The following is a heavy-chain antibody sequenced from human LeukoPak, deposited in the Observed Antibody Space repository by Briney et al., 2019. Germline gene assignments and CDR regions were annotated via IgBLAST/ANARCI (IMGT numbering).Heavy chain of an antibody. CDR2: ISYDGIYK. Sequence: QTGGSLRLSCAASGFTFSSNAMNWVRQAPGRGLEWVAIISYDGIYKYYADSVKGRFTISRDNSKNTLYLQMNSPRAEDTAIYSCANKHPPLAGLRGPLDYWGQGTLVTVSS. CDR1: GFTFSSNA. D-gene: IGHD6-19*01. J-gene: IGHJ4*02. V-gene: IGHV3-30-3*01. CDR3: ANKHPPLAGLRGPLDY.